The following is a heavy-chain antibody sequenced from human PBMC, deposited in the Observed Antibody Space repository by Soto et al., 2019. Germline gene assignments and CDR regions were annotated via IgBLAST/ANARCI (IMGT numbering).Heavy chain of an antibody. CDR3: ARGGAAAGYNWFDP. Sequence: PSETLSLTCTVSGGSISSGGYYWIWIRQHPGKVLEWIGYIYYSGSTYYNPSLKSRVTISVDTSKNQFSLKLSSVTAADTAVYYCARGGAAAGYNWFDPWGQGTLVTVSS. V-gene: IGHV4-31*03. CDR1: GGSISSGGYY. J-gene: IGHJ5*02. CDR2: IYYSGST. D-gene: IGHD6-13*01.